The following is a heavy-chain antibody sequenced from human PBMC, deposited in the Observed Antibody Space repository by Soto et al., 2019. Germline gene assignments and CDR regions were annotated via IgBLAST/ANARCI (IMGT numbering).Heavy chain of an antibody. J-gene: IGHJ3*02. V-gene: IGHV1-58*02. Sequence: EASVKVSCKASGFTFTSSAMQWVRQARGQRLEWIRWIVVGSGNTNYAQKFQERVTITRDMSTSTAYMELSSLRSEDTAVYYCAAGDSGWGAFDIWGQGTMVTVSS. CDR2: IVVGSGNT. D-gene: IGHD6-19*01. CDR3: AAGDSGWGAFDI. CDR1: GFTFTSSA.